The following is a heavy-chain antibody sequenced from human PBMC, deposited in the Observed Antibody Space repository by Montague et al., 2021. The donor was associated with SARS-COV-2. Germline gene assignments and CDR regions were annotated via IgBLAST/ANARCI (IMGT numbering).Heavy chain of an antibody. Sequence: SETLSLTCIVSGXSVTNGNYYWSWIRQTPGKGLEWIGYFYYTGSTESNPSLKSRVTVSGDTSKNQFSLKLTSVTAAGTAVYFCVRDVGTGWGTFDSWGQGILVTVSS. CDR2: FYYTGST. CDR1: GXSVTNGNYY. D-gene: IGHD6-19*01. V-gene: IGHV4-61*01. J-gene: IGHJ4*02. CDR3: VRDVGTGWGTFDS.